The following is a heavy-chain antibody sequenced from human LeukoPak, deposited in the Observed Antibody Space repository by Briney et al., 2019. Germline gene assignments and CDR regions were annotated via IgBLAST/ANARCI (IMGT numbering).Heavy chain of an antibody. Sequence: SETLSLTCTVSGGSISSGSYYWSWIRQPAGKGLEWIGRIYTSGSTNYNPSLKSRVTISVETSKNQFSLKMSSVTAADTAVYYCARGKRDLDILNLWGQGTLVTVSS. CDR2: IYTSGST. V-gene: IGHV4-61*02. J-gene: IGHJ5*02. CDR3: ARGKRDLDILNL. CDR1: GGSISSGSYY. D-gene: IGHD3-9*01.